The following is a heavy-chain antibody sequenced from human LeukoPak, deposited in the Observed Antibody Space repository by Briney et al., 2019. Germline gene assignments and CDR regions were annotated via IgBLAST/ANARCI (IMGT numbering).Heavy chain of an antibody. D-gene: IGHD3-10*01. CDR3: ARHGKTYYCGSGSYYPFDY. CDR1: GYTFTSYG. V-gene: IGHV1-18*01. CDR2: ISAYNGNT. J-gene: IGHJ4*02. Sequence: ASVKVSCKASGYTFTSYGISWVRQAPGQGLEWMGWISAYNGNTNYAQKLQGRVTMTTDTSTSTAYMELRSLRSDDTAVYYCARHGKTYYCGSGSYYPFDYWGQGTLVTVSS.